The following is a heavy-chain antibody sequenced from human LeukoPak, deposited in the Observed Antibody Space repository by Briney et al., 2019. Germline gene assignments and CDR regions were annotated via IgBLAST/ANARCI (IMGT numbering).Heavy chain of an antibody. CDR3: ARDCEYGDHAGYYYGMDV. D-gene: IGHD4-17*01. Sequence: GGSLRLSCAASGFTFSSYSMNWVRQAPGKGLEWVSSISSSNSYIYYADSVKGRFTISRDNAKNSLHLQMNSLRAEDTAVYYCARDCEYGDHAGYYYGMDVWGQGTAVTVSS. CDR1: GFTFSSYS. V-gene: IGHV3-21*01. CDR2: ISSSNSYI. J-gene: IGHJ6*02.